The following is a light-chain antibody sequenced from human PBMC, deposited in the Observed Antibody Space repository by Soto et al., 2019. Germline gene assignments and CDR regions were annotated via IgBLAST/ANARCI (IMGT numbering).Light chain of an antibody. J-gene: IGKJ1*01. CDR2: KAS. Sequence: DIQMTQSPSTLSASVGDRVTITCRASQSISSWLNWYQQKAGQAPKLLIYKASIVESGVPSRFSGSGSGTEFTLTISSLQPDDSATYYCQQYSYFATFGQGTRVEVK. V-gene: IGKV1-5*03. CDR3: QQYSYFAT. CDR1: QSISSW.